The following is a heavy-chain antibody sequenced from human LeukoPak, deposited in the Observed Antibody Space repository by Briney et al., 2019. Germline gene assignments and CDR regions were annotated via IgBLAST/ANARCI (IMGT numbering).Heavy chain of an antibody. J-gene: IGHJ4*02. CDR2: ISSSSSTI. CDR1: GFTFSSYA. D-gene: IGHD6-6*01. V-gene: IGHV3-48*01. Sequence: PGGSLRLSCAASGFTFSSYAMTWVRQAPGKGLEWVSYISSSSSTIYYADSVKGRFTISRDNAKNSLYLQMNSLRAEDTAVYYCARAEYSSSSDIDYWGQGTLVTVSS. CDR3: ARAEYSSSSDIDY.